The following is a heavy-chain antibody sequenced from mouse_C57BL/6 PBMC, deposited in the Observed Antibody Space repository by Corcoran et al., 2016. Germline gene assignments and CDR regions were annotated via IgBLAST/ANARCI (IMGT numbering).Heavy chain of an antibody. D-gene: IGHD1-1*01. J-gene: IGHJ2*01. V-gene: IGHV1-26*01. CDR2: INPNNGGT. CDR1: GYTFTDYY. CDR3: ARRYYGSRYYFDY. Sequence: VQLQQSGPELVKPGASVKISCKASGYTFTDYYMNWVKQSHGKSLEWIGDINPNNGGTSYNQKFKGKATLTVDKSSSTAYMELRSLTSEDSAVYYCARRYYGSRYYFDYWGQGTTLTVSS.